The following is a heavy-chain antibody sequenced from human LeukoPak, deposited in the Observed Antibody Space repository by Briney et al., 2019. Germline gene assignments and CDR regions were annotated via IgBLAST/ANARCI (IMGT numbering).Heavy chain of an antibody. J-gene: IGHJ1*01. Sequence: PSETLSLTCTVSGASVSGSPYYWGWIRQPPGKGLEWIGSIYSSGSTYYNASLQSRVTISIETSKNQISLRLNSVTAADTAVYYCARYLDYGGNSRVFQHWGQGTLVTVSS. V-gene: IGHV4-39*01. CDR1: GASVSGSPYY. D-gene: IGHD4-23*01. CDR2: IYSSGST. CDR3: ARYLDYGGNSRVFQH.